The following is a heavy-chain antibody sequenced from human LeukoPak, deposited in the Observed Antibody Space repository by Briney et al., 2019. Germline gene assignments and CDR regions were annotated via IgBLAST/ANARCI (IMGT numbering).Heavy chain of an antibody. D-gene: IGHD3-10*01. CDR1: GGSISSSNW. V-gene: IGHV4-4*02. CDR2: IYHSGST. Sequence: SETLSLTCAVSGGSISSSNWWSWVRQPPGKGLEWIGEIYHSGSTNYNPSLKSRVTISVDRSKNQFSLKLSSVTAADTAVYYCARAKDYYGSGSYVYWGQGTLVTVSS. J-gene: IGHJ4*02. CDR3: ARAKDYYGSGSYVY.